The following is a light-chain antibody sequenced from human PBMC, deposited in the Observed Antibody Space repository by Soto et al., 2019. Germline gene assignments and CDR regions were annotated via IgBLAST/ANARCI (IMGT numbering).Light chain of an antibody. Sequence: EIVLTQSPGTLSLSPGERATLSCRASQSVTSSYLAWYQQKPGQAPRLLIYAASTRATGIPARFSGSGSGTEFTLTISSLQSEDFAVYYCQQYNNWPPGTFGQGTRLEIK. J-gene: IGKJ5*01. V-gene: IGKV3-15*01. CDR3: QQYNNWPPGT. CDR2: AAS. CDR1: QSVTSSY.